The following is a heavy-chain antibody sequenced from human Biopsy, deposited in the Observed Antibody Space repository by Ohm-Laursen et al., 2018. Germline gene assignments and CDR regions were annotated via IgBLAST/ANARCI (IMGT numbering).Heavy chain of an antibody. D-gene: IGHD3-22*01. CDR3: TRGGYYYDSLAYYYWFDP. Sequence: SVKVSCKASGYTFTGYHVHWVRQAPGQGLEWMGWINAKTGATNYAQKFQSRVTMTRDTSISTAYVELSSLRSDDTAVYYCTRGGYYYDSLAYYYWFDPWGQGTLVTVSS. V-gene: IGHV1-2*02. CDR2: INAKTGAT. CDR1: GYTFTGYH. J-gene: IGHJ5*02.